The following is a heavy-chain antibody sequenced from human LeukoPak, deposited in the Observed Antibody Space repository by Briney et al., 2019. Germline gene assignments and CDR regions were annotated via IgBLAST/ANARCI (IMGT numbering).Heavy chain of an antibody. V-gene: IGHV1-69*05. CDR1: GGTFSSYA. Sequence: GASVKVSCKASGGTFSSYAISWVRQAPGQGGEWMGGIIPIFGTDNYAQKFQGRVTITTDESTSTAYMELSSLRSEDTAVYYCARVLYSSGWYFDYWGQGTLVTVSS. J-gene: IGHJ4*02. D-gene: IGHD6-19*01. CDR2: IIPIFGTD. CDR3: ARVLYSSGWYFDY.